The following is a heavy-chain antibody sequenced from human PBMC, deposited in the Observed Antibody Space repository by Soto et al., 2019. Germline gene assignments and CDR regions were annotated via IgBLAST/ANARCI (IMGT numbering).Heavy chain of an antibody. D-gene: IGHD2-2*01. J-gene: IGHJ6*02. CDR1: GYTFTGYY. CDR3: ARDRPLVPAAMWNYYYGMDV. V-gene: IGHV1-2*04. Sequence: QVQLVQSGAEVKKPGASVKVSCKASGYTFTGYYMHWVRQAPGQGLEWMGWINPNSGGTNYAQKFQGWVTMTRDTSISTVYMELSRLRSDDTAVYYCARDRPLVPAAMWNYYYGMDVWGQGTTVTVSS. CDR2: INPNSGGT.